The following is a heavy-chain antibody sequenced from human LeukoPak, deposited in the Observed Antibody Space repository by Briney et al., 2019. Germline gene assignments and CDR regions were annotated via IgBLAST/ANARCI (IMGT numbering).Heavy chain of an antibody. V-gene: IGHV4-38-2*02. CDR2: IYHSGST. CDR3: ARVGGSGWPTPYFDY. CDR1: GYSISSGYY. Sequence: SETLSLTCSVSGYSISSGYYWGWIRQAPGKGLEWIGNIYHSGSTYNNPSLKSRVTISVDTSKNQFSLKLSSVTAADTAVYYCARVGGSGWPTPYFDYWGQGTLVTVSS. J-gene: IGHJ4*02. D-gene: IGHD6-19*01.